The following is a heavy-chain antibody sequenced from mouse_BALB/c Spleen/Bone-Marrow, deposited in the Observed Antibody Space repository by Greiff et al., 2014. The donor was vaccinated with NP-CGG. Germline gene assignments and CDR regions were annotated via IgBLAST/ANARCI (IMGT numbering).Heavy chain of an antibody. CDR1: GYSFTSYW. CDR2: IYPGNSDT. Sequence: EVQLQESGTVLARPGASVKMSCKASGYSFTSYWMHWVKQRPGQGLEWIGAIYPGNSDTSYDQKFKGKAKLTAVTSASTAYMELSSRTNEDSAVYYCTFLVKEDFAYWGQGTLVTVSA. V-gene: IGHV1-5*01. D-gene: IGHD2-10*02. J-gene: IGHJ3*01. CDR3: TFLVKEDFAY.